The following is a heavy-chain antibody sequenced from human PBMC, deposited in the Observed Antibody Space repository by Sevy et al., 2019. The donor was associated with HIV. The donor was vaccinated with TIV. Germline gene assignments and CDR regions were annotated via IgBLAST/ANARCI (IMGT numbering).Heavy chain of an antibody. V-gene: IGHV3-74*01. CDR2: INTDGNSI. CDR3: ARGTRGLPSS. J-gene: IGHJ4*02. Sequence: GGSLRLSCAASGFTFSNFWMHWVRQGPGKGLVWVSRINTDGNSISYADSVKGRFTISRDNAKTTVFLQMNRLRSEDTAVYYCARGTRGLPSSWGQGTLVTVSS. CDR1: GFTFSNFW. D-gene: IGHD2-2*01.